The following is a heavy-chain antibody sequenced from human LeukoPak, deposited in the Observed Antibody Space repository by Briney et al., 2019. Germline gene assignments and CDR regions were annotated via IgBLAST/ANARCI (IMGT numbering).Heavy chain of an antibody. V-gene: IGHV3-74*01. Sequence: GGSLRLSCAASGFPFSSYWVHWVRQVPGKGLLWVSRINSDGSATIYADSVRGRFTISRDNAKNTLYLQMSGLRAEDTAVYYCARGPNRRYFDWLHSIFYYFDYWGQGTLVTVSS. CDR3: ARGPNRRYFDWLHSIFYYFDY. CDR1: GFPFSSYW. D-gene: IGHD3-9*01. J-gene: IGHJ4*02. CDR2: INSDGSAT.